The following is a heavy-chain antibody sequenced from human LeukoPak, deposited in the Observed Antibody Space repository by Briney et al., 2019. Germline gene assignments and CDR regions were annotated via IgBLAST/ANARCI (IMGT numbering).Heavy chain of an antibody. CDR1: GGTFSSYA. CDR2: IIPILGIA. Sequence: SVKVSCKASGGTFSSYAISWVRQAPGQGPEWMGRIIPILGIANYAQKFQGRVTITADKSTSTAYMELSSLRSEDTAVYYCATDSSGYYLCAFDIWGQGTMVTVSS. V-gene: IGHV1-69*04. D-gene: IGHD3-22*01. CDR3: ATDSSGYYLCAFDI. J-gene: IGHJ3*02.